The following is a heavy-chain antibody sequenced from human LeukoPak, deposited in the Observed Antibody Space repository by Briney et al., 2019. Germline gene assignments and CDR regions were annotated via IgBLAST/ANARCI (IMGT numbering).Heavy chain of an antibody. D-gene: IGHD3-9*01. J-gene: IGHJ4*02. CDR3: ARSLFDYDILTGHDY. Sequence: GGSLRISCKGSGYSSTTYWISWVPQMSGKGLEWIGTIDPSDSYTKYSPTFQGHVTISADKSISTAYLQWSSLKASDTAVYYCARSLFDYDILTGHDYWGQGTLVTVSS. CDR1: GYSSTTYW. CDR2: IDPSDSYT. V-gene: IGHV5-10-1*01.